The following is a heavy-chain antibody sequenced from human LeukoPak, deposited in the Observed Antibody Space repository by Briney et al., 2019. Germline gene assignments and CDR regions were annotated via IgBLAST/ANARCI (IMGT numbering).Heavy chain of an antibody. J-gene: IGHJ6*03. V-gene: IGHV3-21*01. CDR2: ITSSSSYA. CDR3: ARDPYSGHYGNDYYYYMDV. D-gene: IGHD5-12*01. CDR1: GFTFSSHR. Sequence: GGSLRLSCAASGFTFSSHRMNWVRQAPGKRLEWVSSITSSSSYAFYADSVKGRFTISRDNAKSSLYLQMNNLRAEDTAVYYCARDPYSGHYGNDYYYYMDVWGKGTTVTISS.